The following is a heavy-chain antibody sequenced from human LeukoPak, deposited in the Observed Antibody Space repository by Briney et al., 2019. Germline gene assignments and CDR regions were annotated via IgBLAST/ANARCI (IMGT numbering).Heavy chain of an antibody. Sequence: PSETLSLTCAVYGGSFSGYYWCWIRQPPGTGLEWIGEIKHSGSTNYNPSLKSRVTISVDTSKNQFSLKLSSVTAADTAVYYCARGLHIVVVPAVRLYYYYMDVWGKGTTVTVSS. CDR3: ARGLHIVVVPAVRLYYYYMDV. CDR1: GGSFSGYY. D-gene: IGHD2-2*01. CDR2: IKHSGST. V-gene: IGHV4-34*01. J-gene: IGHJ6*03.